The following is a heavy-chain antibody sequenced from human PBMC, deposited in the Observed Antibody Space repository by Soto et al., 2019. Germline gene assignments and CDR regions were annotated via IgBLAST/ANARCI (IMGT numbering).Heavy chain of an antibody. CDR1: GGSISNYY. V-gene: IGHV4-59*01. CDR3: ARLPWADYGGIFDP. Sequence: PSETLSLTCTVSGGSISNYYWSWIRHPSGKKLEWIGYIYYSGSTNYNPSLKGRVTISVDTSKNQFSLKLYSVTTADTAMYYCARLPWADYGGIFDPWGQGTLVTVSS. D-gene: IGHD4-17*01. J-gene: IGHJ5*02. CDR2: IYYSGST.